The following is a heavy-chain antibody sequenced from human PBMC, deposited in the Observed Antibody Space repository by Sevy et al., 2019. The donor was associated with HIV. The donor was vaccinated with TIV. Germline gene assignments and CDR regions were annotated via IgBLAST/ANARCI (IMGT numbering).Heavy chain of an antibody. J-gene: IGHJ6*02. CDR2: IIPIFGTA. CDR1: GGTFSSYA. V-gene: IGHV1-69*13. CDR3: ARPYCSGGSCYSIYYYGMDV. D-gene: IGHD2-15*01. Sequence: SVKVSCKASGGTFSSYAISWVRQAPGQGLEWMGGIIPIFGTANYAQKFQGRVTITADESTSTAYMELSSLRSEDTAVYYCARPYCSGGSCYSIYYYGMDVWGQGTTVTVSS.